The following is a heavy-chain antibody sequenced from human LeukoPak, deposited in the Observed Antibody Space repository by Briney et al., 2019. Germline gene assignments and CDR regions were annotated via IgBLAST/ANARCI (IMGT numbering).Heavy chain of an antibody. J-gene: IGHJ2*01. CDR3: AKDRTVGASYWYFDL. V-gene: IGHV3-23*01. Sequence: GGSLRLSCAASGFSFNSYAMSWVRQAPGKGLEWVSAINNDGDSTYYADSVKGRFTISRDSSRNTLFLHMNTLRAEDTAIYYCAKDRTVGASYWYFDLWGRGTLVTVSS. D-gene: IGHD1-26*01. CDR2: INNDGDST. CDR1: GFSFNSYA.